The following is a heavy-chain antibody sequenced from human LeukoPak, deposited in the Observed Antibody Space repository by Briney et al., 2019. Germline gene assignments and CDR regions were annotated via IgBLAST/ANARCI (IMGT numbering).Heavy chain of an antibody. V-gene: IGHV4-31*03. J-gene: IGHJ4*02. CDR3: ARRRVAAGLFDY. CDR2: IFYSGST. Sequence: SQTLSPTCTVSGGSISSGGYYWSWIRQHPSKRLEWIGYIFYSGSTYYNPSLKSRVTVSMDTSKNQFSLKLSSVTAADTAVYYCARRRVAAGLFDYWGQGTLVTVSS. D-gene: IGHD6-13*01. CDR1: GGSISSGGYY.